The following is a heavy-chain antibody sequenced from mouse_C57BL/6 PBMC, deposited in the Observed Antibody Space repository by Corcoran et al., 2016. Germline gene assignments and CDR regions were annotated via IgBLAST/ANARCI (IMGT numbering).Heavy chain of an antibody. CDR2: IYPGSGST. CDR3: ARNPNVDYGSSYGGFAY. Sequence: QVQLQQPGAELVKPGASVKMSCKASGYTFTSYWITWVKQRPGQGLEWIGDIYPGSGSTNYNEKFKSKATLTVDTSSSTAYMQLSSLTSEDSAVYYCARNPNVDYGSSYGGFAYWGQGTLVTVSA. V-gene: IGHV1-55*01. D-gene: IGHD1-1*01. CDR1: GYTFTSYW. J-gene: IGHJ3*01.